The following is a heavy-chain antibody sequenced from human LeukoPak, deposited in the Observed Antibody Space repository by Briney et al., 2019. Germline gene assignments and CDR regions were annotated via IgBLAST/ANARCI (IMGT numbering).Heavy chain of an antibody. D-gene: IGHD3-22*01. J-gene: IGHJ4*02. V-gene: IGHV4-39*07. CDR3: ARDRFTSYYYDSSGYYYFDY. Sequence: SETLSLTCTVSGGSISSSSYYWGWIRQPPGKGLEWIGSIYYSGSTYYNPSLKSRVTMSVDTSKNQFSLKLSSVTAADTAVYYCARDRFTSYYYDSSGYYYFDYWGQGTLVTVSS. CDR2: IYYSGST. CDR1: GGSISSSSYY.